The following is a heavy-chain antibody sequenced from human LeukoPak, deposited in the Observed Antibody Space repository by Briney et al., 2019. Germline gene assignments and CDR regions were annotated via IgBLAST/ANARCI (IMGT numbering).Heavy chain of an antibody. CDR3: AKDTGRYCSGGSCYDY. CDR2: ISSSGSII. Sequence: PGGSLRLSCAASGFTFSSYEMNWVRQAPGKGLEWVSYISSSGSIIYYADSVKGRFTISRDNAKNSLYLQMNSLRAEDTALYYCAKDTGRYCSGGSCYDYWGQGTLVTVSS. D-gene: IGHD2-15*01. CDR1: GFTFSSYE. V-gene: IGHV3-48*03. J-gene: IGHJ4*02.